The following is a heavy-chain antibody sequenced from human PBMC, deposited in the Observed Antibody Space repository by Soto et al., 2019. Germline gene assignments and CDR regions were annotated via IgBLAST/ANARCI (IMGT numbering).Heavy chain of an antibody. CDR3: ARDYSNSFYYYYGMDV. V-gene: IGHV3-21*01. Sequence: EVQLVESGGGLVKPGGSLILSCAASGFTFSSYSMNWVRQAPGKGLEWVSSISSSSSYIYYADSVKGRFTISRDNAKNSLYLQMNSLRAEYTAVYYCARDYSNSFYYYYGMDVWGQGTTVTVSS. D-gene: IGHD4-4*01. J-gene: IGHJ6*02. CDR2: ISSSSSYI. CDR1: GFTFSSYS.